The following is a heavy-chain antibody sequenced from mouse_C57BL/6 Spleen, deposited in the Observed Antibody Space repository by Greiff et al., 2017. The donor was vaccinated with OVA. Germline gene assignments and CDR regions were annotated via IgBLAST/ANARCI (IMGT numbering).Heavy chain of an antibody. V-gene: IGHV5-16*01. CDR3: ARDSSGLDY. J-gene: IGHJ2*01. CDR1: GFTFSDYY. CDR2: INYDGSST. D-gene: IGHD3-2*02. Sequence: EVQRVESEGGLVQPGSSMKLSCTASGFTFSDYYMAWVRQVPEKGLEWVANINYDGSSTYYLDSLKSRFIISRDNAKNILYLQMSSLKSEDTATYYCARDSSGLDYWGQGTTLTVSS.